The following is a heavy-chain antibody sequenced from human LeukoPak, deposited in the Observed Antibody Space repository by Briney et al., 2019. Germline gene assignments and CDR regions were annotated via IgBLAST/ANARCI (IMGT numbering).Heavy chain of an antibody. J-gene: IGHJ5*02. CDR3: ARDLIGEVGATSRFDP. CDR1: GGSISSYY. V-gene: IGHV4-4*07. CDR2: IYTSGST. Sequence: SETLSLTCTVSGGSISSYYWSWIRQPAGKGLEWIGRIYTSGSTNYNPSLKSRVTMSVDTSKNQFSLKLSSVTAADTAVYYCARDLIGEVGATSRFDPWGQGTLVTVSS. D-gene: IGHD1-26*01.